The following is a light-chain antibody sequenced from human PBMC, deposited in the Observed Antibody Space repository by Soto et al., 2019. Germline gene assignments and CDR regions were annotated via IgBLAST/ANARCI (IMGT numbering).Light chain of an antibody. J-gene: IGKJ1*01. V-gene: IGKV3-20*01. CDR3: QQYGSSLT. CDR1: QSVRSSY. CDR2: GAS. Sequence: EIVLTQSPGTLSLSPGERATLSARGSQSVRSSYLAWYQQKPGQAPRVLIYGASSRATGIPDRFSGSGSGTDFTLTISRLEPEYFAVDYCQQYGSSLTFGQGTKVDIK.